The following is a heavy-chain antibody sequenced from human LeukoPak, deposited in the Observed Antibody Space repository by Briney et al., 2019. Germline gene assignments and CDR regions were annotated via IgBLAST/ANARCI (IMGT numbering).Heavy chain of an antibody. J-gene: IGHJ3*02. D-gene: IGHD3-3*01. CDR1: GGSFSGYY. CDR2: INHSGST. V-gene: IGHV4-34*01. CDR3: ARVNFWSGYFPSAFDI. Sequence: SETLSLTCAVYGGSFSGYYWSWIRQPPGKGLEWIGEINHSGSTNYNPSLKSRVTISVDTSKNQFSLKLSSVTAADTAVYYCARVNFWSGYFPSAFDIWGQGTMVTVSS.